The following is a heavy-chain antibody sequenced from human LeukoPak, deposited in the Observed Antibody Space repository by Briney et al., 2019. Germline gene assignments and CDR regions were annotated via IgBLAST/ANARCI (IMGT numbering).Heavy chain of an antibody. Sequence: GGSLRLSCAASGFTFSSYEMNWVRQAPGKGLEWVTYISSSGSTIYYADYVKSRFTVSRDNAKNSLYLQMNNLRAEDTALYYCGRDRVGGRGYSLDYLGQGTLVTVS. J-gene: IGHJ4*02. CDR3: GRDRVGGRGYSLDY. D-gene: IGHD5-18*01. CDR2: ISSSGSTI. V-gene: IGHV3-48*03. CDR1: GFTFSSYE.